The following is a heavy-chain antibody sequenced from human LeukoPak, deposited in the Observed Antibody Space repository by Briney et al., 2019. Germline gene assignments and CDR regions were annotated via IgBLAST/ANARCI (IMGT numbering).Heavy chain of an antibody. Sequence: GGSLRLSCAASGFTFSTYAMTWVRQAPGKGLDWVSLITVSCTSTHYADSVKGRFTISRDSSKNTLYLQMNRLRAEDTAVYYCAKGVVGVTAMNYFDYWGQGTLVTVSS. J-gene: IGHJ4*02. V-gene: IGHV3-23*01. CDR3: AKGVVGVTAMNYFDY. CDR2: ITVSCTST. D-gene: IGHD2-21*02. CDR1: GFTFSTYA.